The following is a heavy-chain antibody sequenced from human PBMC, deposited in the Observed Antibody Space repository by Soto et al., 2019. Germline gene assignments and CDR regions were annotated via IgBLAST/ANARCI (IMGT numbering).Heavy chain of an antibody. CDR3: ARDDAGIAVAASSFYGMDV. V-gene: IGHV1-18*01. CDR2: ISAYNGNT. D-gene: IGHD6-19*01. CDR1: GYTFTSYG. J-gene: IGHJ6*02. Sequence: QVQLVQSGAEVKKPGASVKVSCKASGYTFTSYGISWVQQAPGQGLEWMGWISAYNGNTNYAQKLQGRVTMTTDTSTSTAYMELRSLRSDDTAVYYCARDDAGIAVAASSFYGMDVWGQGTTVTVSS.